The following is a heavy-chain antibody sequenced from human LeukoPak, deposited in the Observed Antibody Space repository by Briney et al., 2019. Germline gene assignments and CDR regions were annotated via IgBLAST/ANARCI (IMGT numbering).Heavy chain of an antibody. CDR3: ARGDRWLQWVFDY. J-gene: IGHJ4*02. CDR1: GLTFSTYS. Sequence: PGGSLRLSCAASGLTFSTYSMTWVRQAPGKGLEWVSSITSSSSYMFYADSVKGRFTISRDNAKNSLYLQMDSLRAEDTAMYYCARGDRWLQWVFDYWGQGTLVTVSS. CDR2: ITSSSSYM. D-gene: IGHD5-24*01. V-gene: IGHV3-21*04.